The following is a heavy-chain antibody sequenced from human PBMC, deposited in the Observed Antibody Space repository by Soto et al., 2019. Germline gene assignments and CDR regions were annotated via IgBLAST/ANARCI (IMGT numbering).Heavy chain of an antibody. Sequence: SETLSLTCTVSGGSISSGGYYWSWIRQHPGKGLEWIGYIYYSGSTYYNPSLKSRVTISVDTSKNQFSLKLSSVTAADTAVYYCARLGRFGSSDYWGQGTLVTVSP. V-gene: IGHV4-31*03. CDR2: IYYSGST. CDR1: GGSISSGGYY. D-gene: IGHD2-2*01. J-gene: IGHJ4*02. CDR3: ARLGRFGSSDY.